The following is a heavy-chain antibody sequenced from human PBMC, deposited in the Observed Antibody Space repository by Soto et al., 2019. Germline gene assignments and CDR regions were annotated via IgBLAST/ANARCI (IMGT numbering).Heavy chain of an antibody. CDR2: VRGNGDPP. CDR1: GFTFSSYA. D-gene: IGHD5-12*01. Sequence: GGSLRLSCSASGFTFSSYAMHWVRQAPGKGLEYVSGVRGNGDPPFYADSVKGRFTISRDNSKNTLYLLMSSLSADDTAVYYCVKSRGGNNFDFFDWGQGALVTVSS. CDR3: VKSRGGNNFDFFD. V-gene: IGHV3-64D*06. J-gene: IGHJ4*02.